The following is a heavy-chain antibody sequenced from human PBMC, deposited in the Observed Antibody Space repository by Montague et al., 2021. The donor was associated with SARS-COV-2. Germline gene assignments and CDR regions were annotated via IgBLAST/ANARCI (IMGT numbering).Heavy chain of an antibody. CDR3: VRDHPYGGPRGAYDI. J-gene: IGHJ3*02. CDR2: IYDGGAV. CDR1: GGSITGYY. D-gene: IGHD4-23*01. Sequence: SETLSLTCTVSGGSITGYYWSWLRRSPGKGLEWIAYIYDGGAVNYNPSLGSRVTISTDTSMNQLSLKVNSVTAADTAVYCCVRDHPYGGPRGAYDIWGQGTVVTVSS. V-gene: IGHV4-59*01.